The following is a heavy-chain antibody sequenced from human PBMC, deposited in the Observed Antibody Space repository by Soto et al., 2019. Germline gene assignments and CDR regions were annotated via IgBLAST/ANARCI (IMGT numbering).Heavy chain of an antibody. Sequence: AASVKVSCKGSGYTFTTYGITWVRQAPGQGLEWMGWINPYNGDTNYAQKFWGRVTMTTDTSTSTAYMEVRSLTSDDTAVYYCARARFYDILTGPKDYYYGMDVWGQGTTVTVSS. J-gene: IGHJ6*02. D-gene: IGHD3-9*01. CDR3: ARARFYDILTGPKDYYYGMDV. CDR1: GYTFTTYG. V-gene: IGHV1-18*01. CDR2: INPYNGDT.